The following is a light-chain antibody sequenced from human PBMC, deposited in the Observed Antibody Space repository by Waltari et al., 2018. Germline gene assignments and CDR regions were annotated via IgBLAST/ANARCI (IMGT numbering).Light chain of an antibody. J-gene: IGKJ2*01. CDR3: QQYGGSPYT. Sequence: EFVLTQSPGTLSLSPGERATLLCRASQSISSGYLAWYQQKPGQTPRLLIYGASIRAIGIPDRFSGSGSGTGFTLTISRLEPEDFAVYYCQQYGGSPYTFGQGTKLEIK. CDR1: QSISSGY. V-gene: IGKV3-20*01. CDR2: GAS.